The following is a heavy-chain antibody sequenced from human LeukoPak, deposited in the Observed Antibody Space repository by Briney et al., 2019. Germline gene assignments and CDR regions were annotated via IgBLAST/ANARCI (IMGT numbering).Heavy chain of an antibody. J-gene: IGHJ4*02. Sequence: ASVKVSCKASGYTFTSNAISWVRQAPGQGLEWTGWISAYNGNTNYAQKLQGRVTMTTDTSTSTAYMELRSLRSDDTAVYYCARVWELGIYCSSTSCQTYYFDYWGQGTLVTVSS. CDR1: GYTFTSNA. D-gene: IGHD2-2*01. CDR2: ISAYNGNT. CDR3: ARVWELGIYCSSTSCQTYYFDY. V-gene: IGHV1-18*01.